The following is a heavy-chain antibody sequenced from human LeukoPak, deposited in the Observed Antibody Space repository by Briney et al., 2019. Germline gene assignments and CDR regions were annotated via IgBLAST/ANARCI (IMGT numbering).Heavy chain of an antibody. J-gene: IGHJ4*02. V-gene: IGHV4-39*01. D-gene: IGHD1-26*01. CDR3: ARRGWELYHKGWYFDY. CDR2: IYYSGST. Sequence: SETLSLTCTVSGGSISSGSYYWGWIRQPPGKGLEWIGSIYYSGSTYYNPSLKSRVTISVDTSKKQFSLRLSSVTAADTAVYYCARRGWELYHKGWYFDYWGQGTLVTVSS. CDR1: GGSISSGSYY.